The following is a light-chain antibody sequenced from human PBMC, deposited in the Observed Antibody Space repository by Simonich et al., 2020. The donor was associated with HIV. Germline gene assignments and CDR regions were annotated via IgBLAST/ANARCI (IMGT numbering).Light chain of an antibody. CDR3: SSYTGNSTWV. Sequence: QSALTQPAYVSGSTGQSITISSTGTSSDVGGYNYVYWYQKHPGKAPKLMIYDVSKRPSGVSNRFSGSKAGNTASLTISGLQAEDEADYYCSSYTGNSTWVFGGGTKLTLL. CDR1: SSDVGGYNY. V-gene: IGLV2-14*01. J-gene: IGLJ3*02. CDR2: DVS.